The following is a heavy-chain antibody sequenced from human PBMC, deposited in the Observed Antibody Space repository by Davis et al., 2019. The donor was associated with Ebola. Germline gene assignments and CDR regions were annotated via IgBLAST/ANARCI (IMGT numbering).Heavy chain of an antibody. CDR1: GFTFSDYY. CDR3: ARVSCSSTSCYLVWFDP. D-gene: IGHD2-2*01. Sequence: GGSLRLSCAASGFTFSDYYMSWIRQAPGKGLEWVSYISSSSSYTNYADSVKGRFTISRDNAKNSLYLQMNSLRAEDTAVYYCARVSCSSTSCYLVWFDPWGQGTLVTVSS. V-gene: IGHV3-11*06. CDR2: ISSSSSYT. J-gene: IGHJ5*02.